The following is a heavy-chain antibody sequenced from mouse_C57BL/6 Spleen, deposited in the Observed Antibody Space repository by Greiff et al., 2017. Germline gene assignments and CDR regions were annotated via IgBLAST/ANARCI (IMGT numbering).Heavy chain of an antibody. V-gene: IGHV3-6*01. D-gene: IGHD2-4*01. Sequence: EVKLIESGPGLVKPSQSLSLTCSVTGYSITSGYYWNWIRQFPGNKLEWMGYISYDGSNNYNPSLKNRISITRDTSKNQFFLKLNSVTTEDTATYYCAREDYDYDEDAMDYWGQGTSVTVSS. CDR1: GYSITSGYY. J-gene: IGHJ4*01. CDR2: ISYDGSN. CDR3: AREDYDYDEDAMDY.